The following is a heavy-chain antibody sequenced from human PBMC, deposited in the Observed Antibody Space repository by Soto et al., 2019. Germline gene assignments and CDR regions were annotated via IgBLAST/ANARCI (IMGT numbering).Heavy chain of an antibody. J-gene: IGHJ6*02. CDR2: IIPIFGTA. CDR3: ARRRNSNYYYGMDV. D-gene: IGHD4-4*01. CDR1: GGTFSSYA. Sequence: QVQLVQSGAEVKKPGSSVKVSCKASGGTFSSYAISWVRQAPGQGLEWMGGIIPIFGTANYAQKFQGRVTXHALEXXSTADMELSSLRSEDTAVYYCARRRNSNYYYGMDVWGQGTTVTVSS. V-gene: IGHV1-69*12.